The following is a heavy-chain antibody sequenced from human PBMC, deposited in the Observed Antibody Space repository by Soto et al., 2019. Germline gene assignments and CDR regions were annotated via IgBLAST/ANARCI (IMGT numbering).Heavy chain of an antibody. V-gene: IGHV5-10-1*01. CDR1: GYSFTSYW. Sequence: GESLKIACKGSGYSFTSYWISWVRQMPGKGLEWMGRIDPSDSYTNYSPSFQGHVTISADKSISTAYLQWSSLKASDTAMYYCARLGDCSSTSCYISGYYYYGMDVWGQGTTVTVSS. D-gene: IGHD2-2*02. CDR3: ARLGDCSSTSCYISGYYYYGMDV. J-gene: IGHJ6*02. CDR2: IDPSDSYT.